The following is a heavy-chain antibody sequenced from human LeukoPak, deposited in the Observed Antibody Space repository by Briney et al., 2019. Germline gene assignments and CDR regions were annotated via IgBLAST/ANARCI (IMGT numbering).Heavy chain of an antibody. CDR1: GGSISSYY. CDR3: ARAGDAFDI. CDR2: IYYSGST. Sequence: SETLSLTCTVSGGSISSYYWSWIRQPPGKGLEWIGYIYYSGSTIYNPSLKTRVTISVDTSNNQFSLKLSSVTAADTAVYYCARAGDAFDIWGQGTMVTVSS. J-gene: IGHJ3*02. V-gene: IGHV4-59*01.